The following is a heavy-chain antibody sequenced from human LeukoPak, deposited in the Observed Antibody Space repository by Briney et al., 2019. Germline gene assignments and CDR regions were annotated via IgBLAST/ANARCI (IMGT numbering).Heavy chain of an antibody. CDR2: INHSGST. CDR1: GGSFSGYY. J-gene: IGHJ4*02. D-gene: IGHD3-22*01. Sequence: SETLSLTCAVYGGSFSGYYWSWIRQPPGKGLEWIGEINHSGSTNYNPSLKSRVTISVDTSKNQFSLKLSSVTAADTAVYYRARLKAIYDSSGYYYRYYFDYWGQGTLVTVSS. CDR3: ARLKAIYDSSGYYYRYYFDY. V-gene: IGHV4-34*01.